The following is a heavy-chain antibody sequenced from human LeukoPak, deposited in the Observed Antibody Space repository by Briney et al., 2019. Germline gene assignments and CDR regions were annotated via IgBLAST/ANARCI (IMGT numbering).Heavy chain of an antibody. CDR1: GGSISSYY. V-gene: IGHV4-59*12. Sequence: SETLSLTCTVSGGSISSYYWSWIRQPPGEGLEWIGYIYYSGSTNYNPSLKSRVTISVDTSKNQFSLKLSSVAAADTAVYYCARVVPAARAFDIWGQGTMVTVSS. J-gene: IGHJ3*02. CDR3: ARVVPAARAFDI. D-gene: IGHD2-2*01. CDR2: IYYSGST.